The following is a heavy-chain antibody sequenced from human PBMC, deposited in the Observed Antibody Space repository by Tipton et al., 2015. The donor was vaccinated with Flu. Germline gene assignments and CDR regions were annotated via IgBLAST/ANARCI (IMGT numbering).Heavy chain of an antibody. CDR1: GFTVSSFH. J-gene: IGHJ6*02. Sequence: SLRLSCAASGFTVSSFHMTWVRQAPGKGLEWVSVIYSGGSTYYADSVQGRFTISRDNSKNTLYLHMNSLRAGDTAVYYCGRRYYAMDVWGHGTTVTVSS. CDR3: GRRYYAMDV. V-gene: IGHV3-66*01. CDR2: IYSGGST.